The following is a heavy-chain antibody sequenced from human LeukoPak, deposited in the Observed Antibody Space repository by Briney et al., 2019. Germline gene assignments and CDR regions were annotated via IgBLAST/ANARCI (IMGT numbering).Heavy chain of an antibody. CDR3: AGSDNGLDI. V-gene: IGHV3-74*01. Sequence: GGSLRLSCAASGFTLSNSWVHWVRQTPGKGLVWVSRISNDGSSLIYADSVKGRFTISRDNAKNTLYLQMNSLRAEDTAVYYCAGSDNGLDIWGQGTMVTVSS. D-gene: IGHD2-8*01. CDR1: GFTLSNSW. J-gene: IGHJ3*02. CDR2: ISNDGSSL.